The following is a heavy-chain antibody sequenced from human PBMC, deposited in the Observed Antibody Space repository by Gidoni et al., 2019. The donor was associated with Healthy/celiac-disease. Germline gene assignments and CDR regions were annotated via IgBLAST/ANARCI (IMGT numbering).Heavy chain of an antibody. CDR2: IYSGCIP. V-gene: IGHV3-53*01. J-gene: IGHJ4*02. CDR3: ARDLGY. CDR1: GFTVSSTY. D-gene: IGHD7-27*01. Sequence: EGQRVESGGGWIQPGESLRLSCEASGFTVSSTYMSWVRRSPGKGLEWVSVIYSGCIPYSADSVKGRFTISRDNSKNTLYLQMNSLRAEDTAVYYCARDLGYWGQGTLVTVSS.